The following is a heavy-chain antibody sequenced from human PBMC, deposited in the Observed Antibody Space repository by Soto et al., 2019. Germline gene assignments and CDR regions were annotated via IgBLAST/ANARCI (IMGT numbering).Heavy chain of an antibody. CDR3: ARDESYCTNHVCSDTWFDP. J-gene: IGHJ5*02. Sequence: SETLSLTCTVSGGSISSYYWSWIRQTPGKGLEWIGYISYSGSTNYNPSLRSRVTISVDTSKNQFSLKLSSMTAADTAVYYCARDESYCTNHVCSDTWFDPWGHGTLVTVSS. CDR2: ISYSGST. V-gene: IGHV4-59*01. D-gene: IGHD2-8*01. CDR1: GGSISSYY.